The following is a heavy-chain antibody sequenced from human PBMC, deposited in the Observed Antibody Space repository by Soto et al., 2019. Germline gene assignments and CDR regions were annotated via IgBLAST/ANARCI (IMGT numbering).Heavy chain of an antibody. CDR3: AHRILRTVFGLVTTTAIYFDF. D-gene: IGHD3-3*01. J-gene: IGHJ4*02. Sequence: QITLNESGPPWLNPAGTPTLTCTFLGFHFIIRGLGGAGIRRSPGRAPEGLALIYWHDDSRYSASQKSRLTITKDTSKIQVVLTMASVDPADTATYYCAHRILRTVFGLVTTTAIYFDFWGQGTPVVVSS. CDR2: IYWHDDS. CDR1: GFHFIIRGLG. V-gene: IGHV2-5*01.